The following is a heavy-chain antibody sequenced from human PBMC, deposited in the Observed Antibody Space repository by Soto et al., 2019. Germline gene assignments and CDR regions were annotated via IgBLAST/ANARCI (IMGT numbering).Heavy chain of an antibody. D-gene: IGHD6-13*01. Sequence: SETLSLTCTVSGGSISSSSYYWGWIRQPPGKGLEWIGSIYYSGSTYYNPSLKSRVTISVDTSKNQFSLKLSSVTAADTAVYYCARHVLVFSAAGLWFDPWGQGTLVTVS. V-gene: IGHV4-39*01. CDR2: IYYSGST. J-gene: IGHJ5*02. CDR1: GGSISSSSYY. CDR3: ARHVLVFSAAGLWFDP.